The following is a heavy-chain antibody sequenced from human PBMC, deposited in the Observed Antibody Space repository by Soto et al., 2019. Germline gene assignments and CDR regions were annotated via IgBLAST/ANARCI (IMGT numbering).Heavy chain of an antibody. V-gene: IGHV3-7*01. CDR3: ARGAAGPFDS. CDR2: IKQDRSEK. J-gene: IGHJ4*02. Sequence: EVQLVESGGGLVQPGGSLRLSCAASGFTFRTYWMSWVRQAPGKGLEWAANIKQDRSEKYYVDSVKGRFTISRDNAKNSLYLQMNSLRAEDTAVYYCARGAAGPFDSWDQGTLVTVSS. D-gene: IGHD6-13*01. CDR1: GFTFRTYW.